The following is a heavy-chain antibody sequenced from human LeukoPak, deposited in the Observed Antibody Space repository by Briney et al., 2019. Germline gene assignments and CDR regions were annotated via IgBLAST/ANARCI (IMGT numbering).Heavy chain of an antibody. J-gene: IGHJ5*02. CDR1: GYSFTSYW. V-gene: IGHV5-51*01. D-gene: IGHD3-10*01. CDR2: IHPGDSDT. Sequence: GESLKICCQGSGYSFTSYWIAWVRQMPGKGLEWMGIIHPGDSDTRYSPSFQGQVTISADKSISTAYLQWRSLKASDTAMYYCARMVRGIDNWFDPWGQGTLVTVSS. CDR3: ARMVRGIDNWFDP.